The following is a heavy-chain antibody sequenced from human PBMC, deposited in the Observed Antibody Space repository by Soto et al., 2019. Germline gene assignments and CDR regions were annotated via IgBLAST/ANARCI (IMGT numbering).Heavy chain of an antibody. CDR1: VDSMGGVGY. V-gene: IGHV4-31*03. D-gene: IGHD2-21*02. CDR3: ARSGVTGIVIPSHWFDP. Sequence: PSETLSRTGTVSVDSMGGVGYWSWIRRFPGRGLEWIGCISSSGSTYYNPSLNNRISLSLDTSQNQFSLKLLSVTAADTAIYYCARSGVTGIVIPSHWFDPWGQGTLVTVSS. J-gene: IGHJ5*02. CDR2: ISSSGST.